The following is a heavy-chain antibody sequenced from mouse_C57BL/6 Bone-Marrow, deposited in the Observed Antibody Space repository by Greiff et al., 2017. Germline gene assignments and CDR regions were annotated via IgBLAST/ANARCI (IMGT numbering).Heavy chain of an antibody. V-gene: IGHV1-80*01. CDR2: IYPGDGDT. Sequence: QVHVKQSGAELVKPGASVKISCKASGYAFSSYWMNWVKQRPGKGLEWIGQIYPGDGDTNYNGKFKGKATLTADKSSSTAYMQLSSLTSEDSAVYFCARIDNYGFYYAMDYWGQGTSVTVSS. CDR1: GYAFSSYW. D-gene: IGHD1-1*01. CDR3: ARIDNYGFYYAMDY. J-gene: IGHJ4*01.